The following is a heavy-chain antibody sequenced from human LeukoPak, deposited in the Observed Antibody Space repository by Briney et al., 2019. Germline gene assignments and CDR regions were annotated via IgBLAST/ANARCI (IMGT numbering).Heavy chain of an antibody. V-gene: IGHV1-46*01. CDR2: INLSGGST. Sequence: ASVKVCCKASGYTFTSYYMHWVRQAPGQGLEWMGIINLSGGSTSYAQKFQGRVTMTRDTSTSTVYMELSSLSSEDTAVYYCAREGFYGDSILQYYFDYWGQGPLVTVSS. CDR3: AREGFYGDSILQYYFDY. J-gene: IGHJ4*02. D-gene: IGHD4-17*01. CDR1: GYTFTSYY.